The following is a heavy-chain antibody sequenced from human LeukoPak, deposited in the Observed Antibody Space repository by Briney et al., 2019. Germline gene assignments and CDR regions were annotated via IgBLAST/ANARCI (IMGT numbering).Heavy chain of an antibody. CDR2: MNPNSGNT. CDR3: VRDGEGAAISVNYWFDP. J-gene: IGHJ5*02. V-gene: IGHV1-8*01. CDR1: GYTFTSYD. D-gene: IGHD2-2*02. Sequence: ASVKVSCKASGYTFTSYDINWVRQATGQGLEWMGWMNPNSGNTGYAQKFQGRVTMTRNTSISTAYMELSSLRSEDTAVYYCVRDGEGAAISVNYWFDPWGQGTLVTVSS.